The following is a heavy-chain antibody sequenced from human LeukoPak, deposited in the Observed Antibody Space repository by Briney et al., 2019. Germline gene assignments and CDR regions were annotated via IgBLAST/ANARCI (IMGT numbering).Heavy chain of an antibody. CDR3: ARGSRYHDWLSPLDS. CDR2: FDPEDGET. V-gene: IGHV1-24*01. CDR1: GYTLTELS. D-gene: IGHD3-9*01. J-gene: IGHJ5*01. Sequence: GASVKVSCKVSGYTLTELSMHWVRQAPGKGLEWMGGFDPEDGETIYAQKFQGRVTFTRDTSISTAYMAMSRLRSDDTAVFYCARGSRYHDWLSPLDSWGQGTLVTVSS.